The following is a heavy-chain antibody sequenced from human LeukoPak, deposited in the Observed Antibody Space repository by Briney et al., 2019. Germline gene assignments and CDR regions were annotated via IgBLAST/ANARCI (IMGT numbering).Heavy chain of an antibody. CDR1: GFTFSSYS. CDR2: ISSSSSYI. CDR3: ARVYEQQLTRGWFDP. Sequence: GGSLRLSCAASGFTFSSYSMNWVRQAPGKGLEWVSSISSSSSYIYYADSVKGRFTISRDNAKNSLYLQMNSLRAEDTAVHYCARVYEQQLTRGWFDPWGQGTLVTVSS. V-gene: IGHV3-21*01. J-gene: IGHJ5*02. D-gene: IGHD6-13*01.